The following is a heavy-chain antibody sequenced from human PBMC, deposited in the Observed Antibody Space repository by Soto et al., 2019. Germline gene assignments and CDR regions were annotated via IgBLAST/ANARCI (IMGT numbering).Heavy chain of an antibody. CDR2: INHSGST. CDR1: GGSFSGYY. J-gene: IGHJ6*02. V-gene: IGHV4-34*01. Sequence: SETLSLTCAVYGGSFSGYYWSWIRQPPGKGPEWIGEINHSGSTNYNPSLKSRVTISVDSSKNQFSLKLSSVTAADTAVYYCASPLIAAAGTAHGMDVWGQGTTVTVSS. D-gene: IGHD6-13*01. CDR3: ASPLIAAAGTAHGMDV.